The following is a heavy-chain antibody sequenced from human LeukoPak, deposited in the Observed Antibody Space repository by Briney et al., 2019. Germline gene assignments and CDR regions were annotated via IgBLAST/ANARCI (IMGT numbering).Heavy chain of an antibody. CDR2: ISRSSTYI. CDR1: GFTFSSYT. Sequence: PGGSLRLSCAASGFTFSSYTMNWVRQAPEKGLEWVSSISRSSTYIYYADSVKGRFTISRDNAENSLYLQMNSLGAEDTAVYYCASDPPGFGEDHWGQGTLVTVSS. CDR3: ASDPPGFGEDH. J-gene: IGHJ4*02. V-gene: IGHV3-21*01. D-gene: IGHD3-10*01.